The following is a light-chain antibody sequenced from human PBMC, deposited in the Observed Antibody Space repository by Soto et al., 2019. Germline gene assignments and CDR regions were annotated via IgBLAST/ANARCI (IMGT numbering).Light chain of an antibody. V-gene: IGLV3-25*03. CDR3: QSADSSDTYVV. Sequence: SYELTQPPSVSVSPGQPARITCSGDTLPNQYAYWYQQKPGQAPVLLIYKDTERPSGIPERFSGSSSGTTVTLTISGVQADDEADYYCQSADSSDTYVVFGGGTKVTVL. J-gene: IGLJ2*01. CDR1: TLPNQY. CDR2: KDT.